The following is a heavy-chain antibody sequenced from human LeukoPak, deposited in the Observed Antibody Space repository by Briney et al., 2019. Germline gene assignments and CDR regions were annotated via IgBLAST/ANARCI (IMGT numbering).Heavy chain of an antibody. CDR1: GFTFSSYS. J-gene: IGHJ4*02. Sequence: GGSLRLSCAASGFTFSSYSMNWVRQAPGKGPEWVSSISSSSSYIYYADSVKGRFTISRDNAKNSLYLQMNSLRAEDTAVYYCARNPYGSGSYYIYWGQGTLVTVSS. D-gene: IGHD3-10*01. CDR2: ISSSSSYI. CDR3: ARNPYGSGSYYIY. V-gene: IGHV3-21*01.